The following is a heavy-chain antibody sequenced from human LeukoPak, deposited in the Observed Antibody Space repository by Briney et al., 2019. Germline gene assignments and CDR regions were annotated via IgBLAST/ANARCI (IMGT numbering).Heavy chain of an antibody. CDR1: GGSISSYY. D-gene: IGHD3-10*01. J-gene: IGHJ4*02. V-gene: IGHV4-59*08. CDR3: ARHVGNSGSGSYLTYFDY. Sequence: SESLTLTCTVSGGSISSYYWSWIRQPPGKGLEWIGHIYYSGSTHYNPSLKSRVTISVDTSKNQFSLKLSSVTAADTAVYYCARHVGNSGSGSYLTYFDYWGQGTLVTVSS. CDR2: IYYSGST.